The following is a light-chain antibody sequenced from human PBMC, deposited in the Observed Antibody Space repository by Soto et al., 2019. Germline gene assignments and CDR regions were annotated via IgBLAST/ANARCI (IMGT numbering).Light chain of an antibody. CDR2: EVS. J-gene: IGLJ1*01. Sequence: QSVLTQPASVSGSPGQSITISCTGTSSDVGGYNYVSWYQQNPGKAPKLMIYEVSNRPSGVSNRFSGSKSGNTASLTISGLQAEDEADYYCSSYTSSSTLGVFGTGTKLTVL. CDR1: SSDVGGYNY. V-gene: IGLV2-14*01. CDR3: SSYTSSSTLGV.